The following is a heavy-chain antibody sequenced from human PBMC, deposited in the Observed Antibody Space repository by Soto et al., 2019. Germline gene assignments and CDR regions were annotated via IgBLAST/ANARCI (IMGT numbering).Heavy chain of an antibody. Sequence: PGGSLRLSCAASGFTFSSYWMHWVRQAPGKGLVWVSRINSDGSSTSYADSVKGRFTISRDNSMNTLYLQMNSLTVEDTAFYYCAGARIRGVSDYWGQGTLVTVSS. V-gene: IGHV3-74*01. D-gene: IGHD3-10*01. CDR3: AGARIRGVSDY. J-gene: IGHJ4*02. CDR2: INSDGSST. CDR1: GFTFSSYW.